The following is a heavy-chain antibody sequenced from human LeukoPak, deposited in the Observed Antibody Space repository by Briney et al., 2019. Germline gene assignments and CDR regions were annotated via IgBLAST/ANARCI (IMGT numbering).Heavy chain of an antibody. CDR1: GGSISGYY. Sequence: SETLSLTCTVSGGSISGYYWGWIRQPPGRGLEWMGYFYNRGTTNYNPSLKSRITMSVDTSKNQFSLKLTSVTAADTAVYYCARDFKYYGSSGYYAFDIWGQGTMVTVSS. V-gene: IGHV4-59*01. D-gene: IGHD3-22*01. CDR3: ARDFKYYGSSGYYAFDI. CDR2: FYNRGTT. J-gene: IGHJ3*02.